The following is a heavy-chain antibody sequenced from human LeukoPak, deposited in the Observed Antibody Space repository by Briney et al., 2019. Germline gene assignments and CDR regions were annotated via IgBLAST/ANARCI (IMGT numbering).Heavy chain of an antibody. CDR3: AKDRGFGEYVPFFY. J-gene: IGHJ4*02. Sequence: GGSLRLSWAASGFTFSTYAMSWVRQTPEKGLEWVSAISGSGGSTYYADSVKGRFTISRDSSKNTLSLQLNSLRAEETPVNNCAKDRGFGEYVPFFYWGQGTLVTVSS. D-gene: IGHD3-10*01. V-gene: IGHV3-23*01. CDR1: GFTFSTYA. CDR2: ISGSGGST.